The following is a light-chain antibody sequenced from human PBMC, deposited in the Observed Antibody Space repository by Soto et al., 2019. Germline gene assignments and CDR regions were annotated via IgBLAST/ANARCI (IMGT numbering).Light chain of an antibody. V-gene: IGLV2-14*01. CDR1: SSDVGGYNY. Sequence: QSALTQPASVSGSPGQSITISCTGTSSDVGGYNYVSWYKQHPGKAPKLVIYEVSNRPSGISNRFSGPKSGNTASLTISGLQAEDEADYYCSSYTTTSPLVFGGGTKLTVL. CDR3: SSYTTTSPLV. CDR2: EVS. J-gene: IGLJ3*02.